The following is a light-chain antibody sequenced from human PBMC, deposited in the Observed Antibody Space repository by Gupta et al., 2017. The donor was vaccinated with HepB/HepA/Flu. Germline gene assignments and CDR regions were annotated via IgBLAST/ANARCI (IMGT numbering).Light chain of an antibody. V-gene: IGKV3-20*01. J-gene: IGKJ4*01. CDR3: QQDGSSPLT. Sequence: EIVLTQSPGTLSLSPGEKATLSCRASQSVSSNYLAWYQQKPGQAPRLLIYGASSRATGIPDRFSGSGSGTDFTLTIIRLEPEDFAVYYCQQDGSSPLTFGGGTKVEIK. CDR1: QSVSSNY. CDR2: GAS.